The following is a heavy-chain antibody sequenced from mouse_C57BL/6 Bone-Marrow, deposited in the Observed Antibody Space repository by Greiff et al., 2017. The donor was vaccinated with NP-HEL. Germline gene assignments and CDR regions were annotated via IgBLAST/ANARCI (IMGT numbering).Heavy chain of an antibody. V-gene: IGHV14-4*01. Sequence: DVKLVESGAELVRPGASVKLSCTASGFNIKDDYMHWVKQRPEQGLEWIGWIDPENGDTEYASKFQGKATITADTSSNTAYLQLSSLTSEDTAVYYCTLWLRHAMDYWGQGTSVTVSS. D-gene: IGHD2-2*01. CDR2: IDPENGDT. J-gene: IGHJ4*01. CDR1: GFNIKDDY. CDR3: TLWLRHAMDY.